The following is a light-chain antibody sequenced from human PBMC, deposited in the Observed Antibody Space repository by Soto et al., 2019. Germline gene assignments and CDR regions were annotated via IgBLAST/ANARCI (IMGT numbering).Light chain of an antibody. J-gene: IGKJ1*01. CDR1: QSVRSN. V-gene: IGKV3-15*01. CDR2: GAS. CDR3: KRYTTWLPRA. Sequence: ESTTLSCTANQSVRSNLAWYQQRPGQAPRLLIYGASTRAAGVPARFSGNGSGTEFTLSICSLQSEDFAVFYCKRYTTWLPRAFGQGTKVDIK.